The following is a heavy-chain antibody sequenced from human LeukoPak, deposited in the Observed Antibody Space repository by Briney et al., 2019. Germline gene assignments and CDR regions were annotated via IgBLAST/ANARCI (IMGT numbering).Heavy chain of an antibody. V-gene: IGHV3-23*01. D-gene: IGHD6-13*01. CDR2: ISAGGRIT. CDR3: AKKSAGTLDD. J-gene: IGHJ4*02. CDR1: GFTFSNAW. Sequence: PGGSLRLSCAASGFTFSNAWMSWVRQPPGKGLEWVSVISAGGRITYYADSVKGRFTVSRDNSKNTVDLQMNSLGTEDTAVYYCAKKSAGTLDDWGQGTLVTVSS.